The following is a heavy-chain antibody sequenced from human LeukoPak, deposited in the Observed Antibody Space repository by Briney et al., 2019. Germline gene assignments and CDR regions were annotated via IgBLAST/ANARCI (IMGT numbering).Heavy chain of an antibody. CDR3: AKANSSSSPHFDY. V-gene: IGHV3-23*01. J-gene: IGHJ4*02. CDR1: GFTFSGYA. D-gene: IGHD6-6*01. Sequence: GGSLRLSCAASGFTFSGYALSWVRQAPGKGLEWVSTISGSGDSTYYADSVKGRFTISRDNFKNTLYLQMNSLRAEDTAVYYCAKANSSSSPHFDYWGQGTLVTVSS. CDR2: ISGSGDST.